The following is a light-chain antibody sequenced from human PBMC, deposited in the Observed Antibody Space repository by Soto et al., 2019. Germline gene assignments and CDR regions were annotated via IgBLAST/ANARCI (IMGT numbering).Light chain of an antibody. CDR3: QQYNNWPRT. CDR2: GAS. J-gene: IGKJ1*01. V-gene: IGKV3-15*01. CDR1: QSVSSY. Sequence: EIVMTQSPATLSVSPGERATLSYRASQSVSSYLAWYQQKPGQAPRLLIYGASTRATGIPARFRGSGSGTEFTLTISSLQSEDFAVYYCQQYNNWPRTFGQGTKVDIK.